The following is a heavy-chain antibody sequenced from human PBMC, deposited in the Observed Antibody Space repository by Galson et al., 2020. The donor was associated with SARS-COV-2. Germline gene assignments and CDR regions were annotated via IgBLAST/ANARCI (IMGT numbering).Heavy chain of an antibody. CDR2: ISYDGKKS. J-gene: IGHJ5*02. CDR3: AKDLLMKSFYESSGNDL. Sequence: GGSLRLSCAASGFTFSSYAMSWVRQAPGKGLEWVAVISYDGKKSHYSDAVTGRFTISRDNSNSTLYLQMSSLRAEDTAVYYCAKDLLMKSFYESSGNDLWGQGTLVTVSP. V-gene: IGHV3-30*18. D-gene: IGHD3-22*01. CDR1: GFTFSSYA.